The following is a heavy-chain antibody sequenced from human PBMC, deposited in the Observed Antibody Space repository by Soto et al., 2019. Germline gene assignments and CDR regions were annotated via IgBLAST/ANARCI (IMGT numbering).Heavy chain of an antibody. CDR3: AGTADLRYFDWPPD. Sequence: SVKVSCKASGGTFSSYAISWVRQAPGQGLEWMGGIIPIFGTANYAQKFQGRVTITADESTSTAYMELSSLRSEDTAVYYCAGTADLRYFDWPPDWGQGTLVTVSS. D-gene: IGHD3-9*01. J-gene: IGHJ4*02. CDR1: GGTFSSYA. CDR2: IIPIFGTA. V-gene: IGHV1-69*13.